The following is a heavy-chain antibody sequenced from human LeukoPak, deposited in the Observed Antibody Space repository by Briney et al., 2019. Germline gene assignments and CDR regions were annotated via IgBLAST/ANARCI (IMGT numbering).Heavy chain of an antibody. Sequence: PEGSLRLSCAASGFTFNNYWMGWVRQAPGKGLEWVANIKEDGSEKNYVDSVKGRFTISRDNAKNSLYLQMSSLRAADTAVYYCARVMAASVWRSYGSYYYYYYMDVWGKGTTVTVSS. CDR2: IKEDGSEK. CDR1: GFTFNNYW. J-gene: IGHJ6*03. D-gene: IGHD3-16*01. V-gene: IGHV3-7*01. CDR3: ARVMAASVWRSYGSYYYYYYMDV.